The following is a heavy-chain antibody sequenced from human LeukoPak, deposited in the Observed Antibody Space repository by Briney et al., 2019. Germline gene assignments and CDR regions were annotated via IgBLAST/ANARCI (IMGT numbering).Heavy chain of an antibody. Sequence: GGSLRLSCAASGFTFSSYSMNWVRQAPGKGLEWVSSISSSSSYIYYADSVKGRFTISRDNAKNSLYLQMNSLRAEDTAVYYCARDEKYSISHYYYYYMDVWGKGTTVTVSS. V-gene: IGHV3-21*01. D-gene: IGHD4-11*01. J-gene: IGHJ6*03. CDR2: ISSSSSYI. CDR1: GFTFSSYS. CDR3: ARDEKYSISHYYYYYMDV.